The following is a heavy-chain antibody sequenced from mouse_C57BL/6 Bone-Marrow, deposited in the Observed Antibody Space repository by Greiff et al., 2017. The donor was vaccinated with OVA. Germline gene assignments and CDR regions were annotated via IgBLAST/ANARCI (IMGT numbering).Heavy chain of an antibody. V-gene: IGHV1-5*01. CDR1: GYTFTSYW. CDR3: TRGQGYDYARDY. Sequence: EVQLQQSGTVLARPGASVKMSCKTSGYTFTSYWMHWVKQRPGQGLEWIGAIYPGNSDTSYNQKFKGKAKLTAVTSASTAYMELSSLTNEDSAVYYCTRGQGYDYARDYWGQGTSVTVSS. D-gene: IGHD2-4*01. J-gene: IGHJ4*01. CDR2: IYPGNSDT.